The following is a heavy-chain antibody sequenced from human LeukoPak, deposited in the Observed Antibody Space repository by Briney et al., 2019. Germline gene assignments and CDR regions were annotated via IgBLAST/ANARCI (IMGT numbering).Heavy chain of an antibody. Sequence: ETLSLTCAVYGGSFSGHYWTWIRQAPGKGLEWIGFIRHREYGGTAEYAASVNGRFAISRDDSKSIVYLQMNDLRTEDTGVYYCARERAGDVDYWGLGTLVTVSS. CDR2: IRHREYGGTA. J-gene: IGHJ4*02. V-gene: IGHV3-71*01. CDR3: ARERAGDVDY. CDR1: GGSFSGHY.